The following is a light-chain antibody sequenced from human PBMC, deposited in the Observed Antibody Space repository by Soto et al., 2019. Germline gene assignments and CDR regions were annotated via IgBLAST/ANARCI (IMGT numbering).Light chain of an antibody. CDR2: TAS. J-gene: IGKJ1*01. CDR1: QPIIYN. Sequence: DIQMTQSPSSLSASLGDRFTITCRTSQPIIYNLNCYQQKPLKSPILLIYTASNFQTGVPSRFSGSGSGTHFTLTISSLQPEDFATYYCQQSYNTPRTFGQGTKVDIK. CDR3: QQSYNTPRT. V-gene: IGKV1-39*01.